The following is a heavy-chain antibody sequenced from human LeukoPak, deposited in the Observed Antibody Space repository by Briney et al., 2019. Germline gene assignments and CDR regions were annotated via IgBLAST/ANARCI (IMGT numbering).Heavy chain of an antibody. V-gene: IGHV4-39*07. CDR3: AREMGWNALHYYYYYMDV. J-gene: IGHJ6*03. Sequence: SETLSLTCTVSGGSISSTSYYWGWIRQPPGKGLEWIGSIYYSGATYYNPSLKSRVTISIDTSKNQFSLKLSSVTAADTAVYYCAREMGWNALHYYYYYMDVWGRGTTVTVSS. CDR1: GGSISSTSYY. CDR2: IYYSGAT. D-gene: IGHD1-1*01.